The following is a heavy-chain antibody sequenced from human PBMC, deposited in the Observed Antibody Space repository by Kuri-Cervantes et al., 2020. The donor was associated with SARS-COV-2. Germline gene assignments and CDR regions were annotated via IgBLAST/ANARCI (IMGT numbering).Heavy chain of an antibody. CDR1: GYTLPELS. CDR3: ASGDCSSTICYSHYWYFDL. D-gene: IGHD2-2*01. J-gene: IGHJ2*01. Sequence: SVTVSCKVSGYTLPELSMHWVRQAPGKGLEWMGGFDPEDGETIYAQKFQGRVTMTEDTSTDTAYMELSSLRSEDTAVYYCASGDCSSTICYSHYWYFDLWGRGTLVTVSS. V-gene: IGHV1-24*01. CDR2: FDPEDGET.